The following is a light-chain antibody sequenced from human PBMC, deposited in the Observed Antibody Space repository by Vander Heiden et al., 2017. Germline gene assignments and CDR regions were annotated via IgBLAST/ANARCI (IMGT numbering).Light chain of an antibody. Sequence: EIVLTQPPGTLSLSPGERATLSCRASQSVNSNFLAWYRQKPGQAPRLLISGASNRATGVPDRFSASGSGTDFTLTISRLEPEDFAVYYCQQYGSSPLTFGGGTEVESK. CDR3: QQYGSSPLT. V-gene: IGKV3-20*01. CDR2: GAS. CDR1: QSVNSNF. J-gene: IGKJ4*01.